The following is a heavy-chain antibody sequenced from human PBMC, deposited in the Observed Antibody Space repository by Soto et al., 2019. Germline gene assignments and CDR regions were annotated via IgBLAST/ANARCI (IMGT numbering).Heavy chain of an antibody. CDR1: GFTFSDYS. D-gene: IGHD4-17*01. V-gene: IGHV3-30-3*01. CDR2: ISYDGNNK. J-gene: IGHJ3*02. Sequence: VQLIQSGGGVVQPGGSLRLSCAASGFTFSDYSLHWVRQAPGKGLQWVALISYDGNNKDFADSVNGRFSISRDNSRNTLYLQLNSLRLEDTAMYYCARDASPYGEPHDAFDIWGQGTLVTVSS. CDR3: ARDASPYGEPHDAFDI.